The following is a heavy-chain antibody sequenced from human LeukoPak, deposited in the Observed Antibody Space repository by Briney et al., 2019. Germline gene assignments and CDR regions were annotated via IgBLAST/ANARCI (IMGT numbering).Heavy chain of an antibody. CDR3: ATAPYSSGWYNY. D-gene: IGHD6-19*01. CDR2: FDPEDGET. V-gene: IGHV1-24*01. Sequence: GASVKVTCKASGYTFTSYYMHWVRQAPGKWLEWMGGFDPEDGETIYAQKFQGRVTMTEDTSTDTAYMELSSLRSEDTAVYYCATAPYSSGWYNYWGQGTLVTVSS. J-gene: IGHJ4*02. CDR1: GYTFTSYY.